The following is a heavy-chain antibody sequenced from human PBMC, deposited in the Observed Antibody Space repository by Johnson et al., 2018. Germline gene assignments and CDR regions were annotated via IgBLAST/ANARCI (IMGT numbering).Heavy chain of an antibody. CDR2: IRRSGSST. CDR3: AKDLLRGTRVYKYMDA. Sequence: QVQLVQSGGGLVQPGVSLRLSCAASGFTLSDFYMSWVRQAPGQGLEWLSYIRRSGSSTYYADSVKGRFTISRDKSKNTMYLQINSPRAEDKAVYYCAKDLLRGTRVYKYMDAWGKGATVTVSS. CDR1: GFTLSDFY. J-gene: IGHJ6*03. D-gene: IGHD1-1*01. V-gene: IGHV3-11*01.